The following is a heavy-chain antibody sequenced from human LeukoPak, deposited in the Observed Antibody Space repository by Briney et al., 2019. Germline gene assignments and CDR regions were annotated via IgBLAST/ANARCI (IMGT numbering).Heavy chain of an antibody. CDR1: GGSISSSSYY. V-gene: IGHV4-39*01. J-gene: IGHJ3*02. CDR2: IYYSGST. D-gene: IGHD5-18*01. Sequence: SETLSLTCTVSGGSISSSSYYWGWIRQPPGKGLEWIGSIYYSGSTYYNPSLKSRVTISVDTSKNQFSLKLSSVTAADTAVYYCARGPFLYSYGLRAFDIWGQGTMVTVSS. CDR3: ARGPFLYSYGLRAFDI.